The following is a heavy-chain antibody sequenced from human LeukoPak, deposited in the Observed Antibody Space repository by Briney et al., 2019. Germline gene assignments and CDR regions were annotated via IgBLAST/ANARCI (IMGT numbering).Heavy chain of an antibody. CDR2: ISSSSSTI. CDR1: GFTFSSYS. Sequence: GGSLRLSCAASGFTFSSYSMNWVRQAPGKGLEWVSYISSSSSTIYYADSVKGRFTISRDNAKNSLYLQTNSLRAEDTAVYYCVYFDWLLPTVNWGQGTLVTVSS. D-gene: IGHD3-9*01. V-gene: IGHV3-48*01. J-gene: IGHJ4*02. CDR3: VYFDWLLPTVN.